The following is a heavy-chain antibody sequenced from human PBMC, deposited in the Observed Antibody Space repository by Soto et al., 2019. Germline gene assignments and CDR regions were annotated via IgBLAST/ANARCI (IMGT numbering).Heavy chain of an antibody. V-gene: IGHV1-18*01. Sequence: ASVKVSCKASGYTFTSYGISWVRQAPGQGHERMGWNSAYNGNTNYAQKLQGRVTMTTDTSKSTAYMKLRSLRSDDTAVYYCARDGPRITIFGVVIQGAFDIWGQGTMVTVS. CDR3: ARDGPRITIFGVVIQGAFDI. D-gene: IGHD3-3*01. J-gene: IGHJ3*02. CDR2: NSAYNGNT. CDR1: GYTFTSYG.